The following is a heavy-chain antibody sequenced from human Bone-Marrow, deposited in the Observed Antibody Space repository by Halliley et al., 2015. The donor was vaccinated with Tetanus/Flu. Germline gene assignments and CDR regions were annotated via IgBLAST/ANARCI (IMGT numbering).Heavy chain of an antibody. J-gene: IGHJ6*02. Sequence: CAASGFTFRSYWMSWVRQAPGKGLEWVANIKQDGSEKHYVDSVKGRSTISRDNAKNSLYLQMNSLRAEDTAVYYCAREKTAAVVIDYYYYGMDVWGQGTTVTVSS. V-gene: IGHV3-7*01. CDR2: IKQDGSEK. CDR1: GFTFRSYW. CDR3: AREKTAAVVIDYYYYGMDV. D-gene: IGHD3-22*01.